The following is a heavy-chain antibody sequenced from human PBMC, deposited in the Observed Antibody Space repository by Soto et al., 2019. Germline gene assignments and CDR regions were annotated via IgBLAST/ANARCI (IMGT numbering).Heavy chain of an antibody. CDR2: IYHSGST. D-gene: IGHD2-2*01. CDR3: ARVGLKRYCISTSCSKVPWFDP. V-gene: IGHV4-30-2*01. J-gene: IGHJ5*02. CDR1: GGSISSGGYS. Sequence: PSETLSLTCAVSGGSISSGGYSWSWIRQPPGKGLEWIGYIYHSGSTYYNPSLKSRVTISVDRSKNQFSLKLSSVTAADTAVYYCARVGLKRYCISTSCSKVPWFDPWGQGTLVTVSS.